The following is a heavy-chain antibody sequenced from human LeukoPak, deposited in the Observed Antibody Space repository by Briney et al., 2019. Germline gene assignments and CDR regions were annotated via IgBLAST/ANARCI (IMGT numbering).Heavy chain of an antibody. CDR2: IIPILGIA. J-gene: IGHJ4*02. CDR3: ARALNSYYYGSGSYDY. V-gene: IGHV1-69*04. D-gene: IGHD3-10*01. CDR1: GGTFSSYA. Sequence: EASVKVSCKASGGTFSSYAISWVRQAPGQGLEWMGRIIPILGIANYAQKFQGRVTITADKSTSTAYMELSSLRSEDTAVYYCARALNSYYYGSGSYDYWGQETLVTVSS.